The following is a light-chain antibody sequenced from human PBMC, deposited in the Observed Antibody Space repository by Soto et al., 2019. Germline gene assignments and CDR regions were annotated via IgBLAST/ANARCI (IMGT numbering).Light chain of an antibody. CDR3: QTWVTGIQV. V-gene: IGLV4-69*01. J-gene: IGLJ2*01. Sequence: QPVLTQSPSASASLGAPVKLTCTLSSGHSSYAIAWHQQRPEKGPRYLMKLNSDGSHSKGDGIPDRFSGSSSGAERYLTISSLQSEDEADYYCQTWVTGIQVFGGGTKLTVL. CDR1: SGHSSYA. CDR2: LNSDGSH.